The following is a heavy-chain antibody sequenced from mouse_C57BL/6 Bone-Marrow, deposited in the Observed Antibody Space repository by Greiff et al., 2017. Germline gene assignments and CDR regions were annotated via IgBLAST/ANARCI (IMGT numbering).Heavy chain of an antibody. CDR2: IYPGDGDT. CDR1: GYAFSSSW. D-gene: IGHD1-1*01. V-gene: IGHV1-82*01. CDR3: ARPHYYGSFYYFDY. Sequence: QVQLKQSGPELVKPGASVKISCKASGYAFSSSWMNWVKQRPGKGLEWIGRIYPGDGDTNYNGKFKGKATLTADKSSSTAYMQLSSLTSEDSAVYFCARPHYYGSFYYFDYWGQGTTLTVSS. J-gene: IGHJ2*01.